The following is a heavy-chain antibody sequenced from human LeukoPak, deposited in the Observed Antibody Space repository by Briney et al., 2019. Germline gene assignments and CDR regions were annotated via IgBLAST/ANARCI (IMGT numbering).Heavy chain of an antibody. Sequence: GGSLRLSCAASGITLSNYWISWVRQAPGGGRGRVAEIKQGGSEKYYVDSVKGRFTISRDNAKNSLYLQMNSLRAEDTAVYYCARPPPDRASGLFDYWGQGTLVTVSS. CDR2: IKQGGSEK. CDR1: GITLSNYW. CDR3: ARPPPDRASGLFDY. D-gene: IGHD1-14*01. J-gene: IGHJ4*02. V-gene: IGHV3-7*01.